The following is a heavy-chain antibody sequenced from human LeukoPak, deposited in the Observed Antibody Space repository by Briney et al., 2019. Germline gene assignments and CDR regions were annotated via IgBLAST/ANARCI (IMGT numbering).Heavy chain of an antibody. CDR3: ARSTSGSYAIWPSDAFDI. CDR1: GYTFTGYY. D-gene: IGHD1-26*01. V-gene: IGHV1-2*02. CDR2: INPNSGGT. Sequence: ASVKVSCKASGYTFTGYYMHWVRQAPGQGREWMGWINPNSGGTNYAQKFQGRVTMTRDTSISTAYMELSRLRSDDTAVYYCARSTSGSYAIWPSDAFDIWGQGTMVTVSS. J-gene: IGHJ3*02.